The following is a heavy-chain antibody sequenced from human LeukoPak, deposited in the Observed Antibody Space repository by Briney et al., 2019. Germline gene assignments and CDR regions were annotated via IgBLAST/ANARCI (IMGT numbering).Heavy chain of an antibody. CDR3: ARYKWNYEVYAFDI. CDR2: IYTSGST. Sequence: PSETLSLTCTVSGGSISSGSYYWSWIRQPAGKGLEWIGHIYTSGSTNYNPSLKSRVTISVDTSRDQFSLNLSSVTAADTAVYDCARYKWNYEVYAFDIWGQGTMVTVSS. CDR1: GGSISSGSYY. D-gene: IGHD1-7*01. V-gene: IGHV4-61*09. J-gene: IGHJ3*02.